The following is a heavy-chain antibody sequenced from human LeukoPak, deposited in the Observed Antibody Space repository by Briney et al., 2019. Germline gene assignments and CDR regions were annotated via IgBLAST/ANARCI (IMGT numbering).Heavy chain of an antibody. J-gene: IGHJ5*02. D-gene: IGHD2-15*01. CDR1: GFTFSSYA. V-gene: IGHV3-23*01. CDR3: ARDSGYCSGGSCWGFDP. Sequence: GGSLRLSCAASGFTFSSYAMTWVRQAPGKGLEWISAITASGANTYYADSVKGRFTISRDNAKNSLYLQMNSLRAEDTAVYYCARDSGYCSGGSCWGFDPWGQGTLVTVSS. CDR2: ITASGANT.